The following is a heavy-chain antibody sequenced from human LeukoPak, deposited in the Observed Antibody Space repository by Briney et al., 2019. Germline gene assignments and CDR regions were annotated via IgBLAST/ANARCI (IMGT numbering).Heavy chain of an antibody. CDR2: IKQDGRER. D-gene: IGHD6-13*01. CDR1: GFTLSSFW. Sequence: GGSLRLSCAASGFTLSSFWMSWVRQTPGKGLEWVANIKQDGRERYYVDSVKGRFTISRDNARNSLYLQMNSLRAEDTAVYYCAKNIAAAGVFDYWGQGTLVTVSS. V-gene: IGHV3-7*03. J-gene: IGHJ4*02. CDR3: AKNIAAAGVFDY.